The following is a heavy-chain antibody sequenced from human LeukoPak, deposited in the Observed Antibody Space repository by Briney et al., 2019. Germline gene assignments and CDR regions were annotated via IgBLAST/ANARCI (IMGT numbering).Heavy chain of an antibody. CDR2: IYTSGST. D-gene: IGHD3-10*01. Sequence: SETLSLTCTVSGGSISSYYWSWIRQPAGKGLEWIGRIYTSGSTNYNPSLKSRATMSVDTSKNQFSLKLSSVAAADTAVYYCARAYLWFGELSAWGQGTLVTVSS. V-gene: IGHV4-4*07. CDR1: GGSISSYY. J-gene: IGHJ5*02. CDR3: ARAYLWFGELSA.